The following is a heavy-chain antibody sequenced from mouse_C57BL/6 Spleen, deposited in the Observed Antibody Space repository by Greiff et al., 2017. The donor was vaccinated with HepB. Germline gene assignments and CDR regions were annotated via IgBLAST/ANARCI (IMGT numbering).Heavy chain of an antibody. J-gene: IGHJ2*01. CDR3: ARGTAQGRKGYCDY. CDR1: GYTFTSYW. Sequence: QVQLQQPGAELVRPGSSVKLSCKASGYTFTSYWMHWVKQRPIQGLEWIGNIDPSDSETHYNQKFKDKATLTVDKSSSTAYMQLSSLTSEDSAVYYCARGTAQGRKGYCDYWGQGTTLTVSS. V-gene: IGHV1-52*01. CDR2: IDPSDSET. D-gene: IGHD3-2*02.